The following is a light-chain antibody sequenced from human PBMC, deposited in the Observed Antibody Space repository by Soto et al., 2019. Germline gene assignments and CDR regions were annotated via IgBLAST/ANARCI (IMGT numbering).Light chain of an antibody. CDR3: SSSAASNFFDSV. J-gene: IGLJ3*02. V-gene: IGLV2-8*01. Sequence: QSALTQPPSASGSPGQSVTISCTGTSSDVGGYNYVSWYQQYPGRAPKLMIYEVTKRPSGVPDRFSGSKSGNTASLTVSGLQAEDVVVYYCSSSAASNFFDSVFGGAPYVTVL. CDR1: SSDVGGYNY. CDR2: EVT.